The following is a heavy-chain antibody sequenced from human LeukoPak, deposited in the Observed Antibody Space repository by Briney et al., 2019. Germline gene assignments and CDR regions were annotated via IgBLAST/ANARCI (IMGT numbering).Heavy chain of an antibody. D-gene: IGHD3-16*02. Sequence: ASVKVSCKASGGTFSSYAISWVRQAPGKGLEWVSAISGSGGSTYYADSVKGRFTTSRDNSKNTLYLQMNSLRAEDTAVYYCAKSPSHDYVWGSYRYSADFDYWGQGTLVTVSS. CDR1: GGTFSSYA. V-gene: IGHV3-23*01. CDR2: ISGSGGST. CDR3: AKSPSHDYVWGSYRYSADFDY. J-gene: IGHJ4*02.